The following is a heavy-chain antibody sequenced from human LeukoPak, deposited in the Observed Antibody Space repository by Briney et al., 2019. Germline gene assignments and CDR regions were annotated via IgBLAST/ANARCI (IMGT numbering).Heavy chain of an antibody. D-gene: IGHD6-19*01. CDR3: AKAVAGEGWRLIDY. CDR1: GFTFSGYS. J-gene: IGHJ4*02. Sequence: GGSLRLSCAASGFTFSGYSMNWVSQAPGKGLEWVSSISSTSTYIYYADSVKGRFTISRDNAKKSLYLQMNSLRAEDTAVYYCAKAVAGEGWRLIDYWGQGTLVTVSS. CDR2: ISSTSTYI. V-gene: IGHV3-21*01.